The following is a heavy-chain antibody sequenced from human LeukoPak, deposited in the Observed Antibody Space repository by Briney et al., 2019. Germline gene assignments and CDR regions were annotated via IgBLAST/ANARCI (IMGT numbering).Heavy chain of an antibody. V-gene: IGHV3-23*01. J-gene: IGHJ6*03. CDR2: ISGSGGST. Sequence: PGGSLRLSCAASGFTFSSYAMSWVRQAPGKGLEWVSAISGSGGSTYYADSVKGRFTISRDNSKNTLYLQMNSLRAEDTAVYYCANQYSSSSDPDYYYYYMDVWGKGTTATVSS. CDR1: GFTFSSYA. CDR3: ANQYSSSSDPDYYYYYMDV. D-gene: IGHD6-6*01.